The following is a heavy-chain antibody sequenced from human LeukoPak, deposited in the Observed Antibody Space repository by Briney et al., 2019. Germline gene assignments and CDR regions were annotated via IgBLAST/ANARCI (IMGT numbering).Heavy chain of an antibody. CDR2: IYYSGST. Sequence: SQTLSLTCTVSGGSISSGGYYWSCIRQHPGKGLEWIGYIYYSGSTYYNPSLKSRVTISVDTSKNQFSLKLSSVTAADTAVYYCARGRKLVPFYSWFDPWGQGTLVTVSS. D-gene: IGHD6-13*01. V-gene: IGHV4-31*03. CDR3: ARGRKLVPFYSWFDP. CDR1: GGSISSGGYY. J-gene: IGHJ5*02.